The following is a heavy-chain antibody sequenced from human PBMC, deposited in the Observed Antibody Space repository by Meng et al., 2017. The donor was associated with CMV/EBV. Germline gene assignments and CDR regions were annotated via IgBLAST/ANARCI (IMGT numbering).Heavy chain of an antibody. V-gene: IGHV4-39*07. D-gene: IGHD3-3*01. CDR1: GGSISSSSYY. Sequence: SETLSLTCTVSGGSISSSSYYWGWIRQPPGKGLEWIGSIYHSGSTYYNPSLKSRVTISVDTSKNQFSLKLSSVTAADTAVYYCARETNPYYDFWSGYSGVDAFDIWGQGTMVTVSS. CDR2: IYHSGST. CDR3: ARETNPYYDFWSGYSGVDAFDI. J-gene: IGHJ3*02.